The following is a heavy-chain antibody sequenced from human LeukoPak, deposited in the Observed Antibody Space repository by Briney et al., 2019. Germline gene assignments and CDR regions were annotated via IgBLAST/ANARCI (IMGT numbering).Heavy chain of an antibody. CDR2: INHSGST. V-gene: IGHV4-34*01. CDR3: ARSGRAEYYDFWSGYHGNWFDP. D-gene: IGHD3-3*01. Sequence: NPSETLSLTCAVYGGSFSGYYWSWIRQPPGKGLEWIGEINHSGSTNYNPSLKSRVTISVDTPKNQFSLKLSSVTAADTAVYYCARSGRAEYYDFWSGYHGNWFDPWGQGTLVTVSS. CDR1: GGSFSGYY. J-gene: IGHJ5*02.